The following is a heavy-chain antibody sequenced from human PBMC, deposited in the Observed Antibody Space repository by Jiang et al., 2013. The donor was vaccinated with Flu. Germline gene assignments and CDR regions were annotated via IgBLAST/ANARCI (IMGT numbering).Heavy chain of an antibody. CDR1: GGSLTSTDYY. J-gene: IGHJ1*01. D-gene: IGHD4-17*01. Sequence: GSGLVKPSQTLSLTCTVSGGSLTSTDYYWSWLRQHPGKGLEWIGYIYYSGGAWYNPSLRSRISLSVDTSKNQFSLIVNSVTAAGTAVYYCATYGRNSETEYFQYWGPGRPSVTVSS. V-gene: IGHV4-31*03. CDR2: IYYSGGA. CDR3: ATYGRNSETEYFQY.